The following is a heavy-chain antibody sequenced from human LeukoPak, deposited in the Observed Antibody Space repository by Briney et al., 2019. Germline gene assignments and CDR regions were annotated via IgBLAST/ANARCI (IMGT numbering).Heavy chain of an antibody. Sequence: GASVKVSCKASGYSFTNYDINWVRQATGQGLEWMGWMNPNSGGTNYAQKFQGRVTMTRDTSISTAYMELSRLRSDDTAVYYCARGWPRAYYYYYMDVWGKGTTVTVSS. CDR1: GYSFTNYD. V-gene: IGHV1-2*02. J-gene: IGHJ6*03. CDR3: ARGWPRAYYYYYMDV. CDR2: MNPNSGGT. D-gene: IGHD6-13*01.